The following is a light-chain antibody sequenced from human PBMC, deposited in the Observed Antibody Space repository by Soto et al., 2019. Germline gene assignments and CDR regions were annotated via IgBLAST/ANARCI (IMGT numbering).Light chain of an antibody. Sequence: QSVLTQPPSASGTPVQRVTISCSGSSSNIGSNTVNWYQQLPGTAPKLLIYSHNQRPSGVPDRFSGSKSGTSASLAISGLQSEDEADYYCATWDDSLNGVVFGGGTQLTVL. J-gene: IGLJ7*01. CDR1: SSNIGSNT. V-gene: IGLV1-44*01. CDR3: ATWDDSLNGVV. CDR2: SHN.